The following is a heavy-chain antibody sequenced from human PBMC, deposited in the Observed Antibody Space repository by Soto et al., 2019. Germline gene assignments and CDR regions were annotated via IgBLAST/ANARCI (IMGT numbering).Heavy chain of an antibody. CDR2: INAGNGNT. CDR1: GYTFTSYA. Sequence: ASVKVSCKASGYTFTSYAMHWVRQAPGQRLEWMGWINAGNGNTKYSQKFQGRVTITRDTSASTAYMELSSLRSEDTAVYYCARGRFPPSLYGSGGSCYGSVDPWGQGTLVTVSS. J-gene: IGHJ5*02. V-gene: IGHV1-3*01. CDR3: ARGRFPPSLYGSGGSCYGSVDP. D-gene: IGHD2-15*01.